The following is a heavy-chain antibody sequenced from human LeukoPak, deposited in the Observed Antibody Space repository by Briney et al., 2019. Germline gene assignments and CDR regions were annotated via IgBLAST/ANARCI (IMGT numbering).Heavy chain of an antibody. Sequence: GSLRLSCAASGFTFSSYWMHWVRQAPGKGLVWISRIDTDGSSTTYADSVRGRFTISRDNAKNTLYLQMNSLRAEDTAVYYCVRLSWELGDGGVTWGQGTLVTVSS. CDR2: IDTDGSST. CDR1: GFTFSSYW. D-gene: IGHD1-26*01. J-gene: IGHJ5*02. CDR3: VRLSWELGDGGVT. V-gene: IGHV3-74*01.